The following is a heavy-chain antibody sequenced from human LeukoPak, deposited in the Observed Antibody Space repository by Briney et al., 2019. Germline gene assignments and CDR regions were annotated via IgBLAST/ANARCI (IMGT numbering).Heavy chain of an antibody. D-gene: IGHD3-22*01. CDR1: GFIFRSNA. Sequence: PGGSLRLSCSASGFIFRSNAMHCVSQAPGKGLEYVSGITSNGGKTYYADSVKGRFTISRDNSKKTLSIQMSSLRAEDTAVYYCVITYDYEDSGFYPFDYWGQGNLVTVSS. CDR2: ITSNGGKT. V-gene: IGHV3-64*05. J-gene: IGHJ4*02. CDR3: VITYDYEDSGFYPFDY.